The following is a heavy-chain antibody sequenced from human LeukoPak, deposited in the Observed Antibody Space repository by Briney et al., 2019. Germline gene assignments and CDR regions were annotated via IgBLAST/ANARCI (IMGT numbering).Heavy chain of an antibody. CDR3: ARFAYCGGHCWYYFDY. CDR2: IYSSGST. Sequence: SETLSLTCTVYGGSISNYYWSWIRQPPGKGLEWIGYIYSSGSTNYNPSLKSRVTISVDTSKNQFSLKLSSVTAADTAVYYCARFAYCGGHCWYYFDYWGQGSLVTVPP. V-gene: IGHV4-59*01. CDR1: GGSISNYY. D-gene: IGHD2-21*02. J-gene: IGHJ4*02.